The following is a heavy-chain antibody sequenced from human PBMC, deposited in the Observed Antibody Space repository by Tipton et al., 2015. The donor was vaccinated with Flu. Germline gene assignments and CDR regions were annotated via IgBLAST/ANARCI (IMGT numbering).Heavy chain of an antibody. CDR1: GSSIGSEFY. V-gene: IGHV4-38-2*01. Sequence: TLSLTCSISGSSIGSEFYWGWVRQPPGSGLEWIGNIHRTGNTYYNPSLKSRVTISVDTSKNQFSLRLTSVTAADTAVYYRARRDYSNYVSEPKNWFDPWGQGTLVTVSS. CDR3: ARRDYSNYVSEPKNWFDP. J-gene: IGHJ5*02. CDR2: IHRTGNT. D-gene: IGHD4-11*01.